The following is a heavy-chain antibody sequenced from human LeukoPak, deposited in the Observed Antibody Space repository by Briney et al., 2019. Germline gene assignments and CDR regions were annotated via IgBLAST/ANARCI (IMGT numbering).Heavy chain of an antibody. D-gene: IGHD2-2*02. J-gene: IGHJ6*03. CDR2: INSDGSST. Sequence: GGSLRLSCAASGFTFSSYWMHWVRQAPGKGLVWVSRINSDGSSTTYADSVKGRFTISKDNAKNTLYLQMNSLRAEDTAVYYCAKDPIPHFYYYYMDVWGKGTTVTVSS. CDR3: AKDPIPHFYYYYMDV. CDR1: GFTFSSYW. V-gene: IGHV3-74*01.